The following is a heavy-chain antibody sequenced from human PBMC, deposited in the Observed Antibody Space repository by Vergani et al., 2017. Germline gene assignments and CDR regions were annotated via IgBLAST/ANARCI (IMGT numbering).Heavy chain of an antibody. CDR1: GGSISSSSYY. D-gene: IGHD3-22*01. CDR2: IYYSGST. Sequence: QLQLQESGPGLVKPSETLSLTCTVSGGSISSSSYYWGWIRQPPGKGLEWIGSIYYSGSTYYNPSLKSRVTISVDTSKNQFSLKLSSVTAADTAVNYCARLGRRMRTYYYDSSGYYDWGQGTLVTVSS. J-gene: IGHJ4*02. V-gene: IGHV4-39*01. CDR3: ARLGRRMRTYYYDSSGYYD.